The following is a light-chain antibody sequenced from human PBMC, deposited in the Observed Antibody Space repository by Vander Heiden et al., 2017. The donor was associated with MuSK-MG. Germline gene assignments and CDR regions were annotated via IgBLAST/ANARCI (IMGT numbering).Light chain of an antibody. Sequence: DTQMSQSPSSLCAPVGDSVTITCRASQNINNYLNWYQQKPGKAPSLLIHDRSTLQTGVPSRFSGSGSGTDFTLTISTLQPEDLATYFCQQTDSPPNTFGQGTKLDI. V-gene: IGKV1-39*01. CDR1: QNINNY. CDR3: QQTDSPPNT. CDR2: DRS. J-gene: IGKJ2*01.